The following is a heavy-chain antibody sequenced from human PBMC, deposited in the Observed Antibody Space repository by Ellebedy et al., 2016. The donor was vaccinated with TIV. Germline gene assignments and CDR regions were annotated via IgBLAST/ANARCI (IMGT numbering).Heavy chain of an antibody. J-gene: IGHJ3*02. CDR3: AKDRLAGTPRGDAFDI. CDR2: ISFDGYYT. D-gene: IGHD6-19*01. V-gene: IGHV3-30*18. CDR1: GISFSVYG. Sequence: GGSLRLSXAASGISFSVYGMHWVRQAQGKGLEWVALISFDGYYTYYADSVKGRFTISRDNSKNTLYVEMKSLRPEDTAIYYCAKDRLAGTPRGDAFDIWGQGTMVTVSS.